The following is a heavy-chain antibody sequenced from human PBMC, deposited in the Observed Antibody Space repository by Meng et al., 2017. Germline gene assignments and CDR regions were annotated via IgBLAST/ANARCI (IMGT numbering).Heavy chain of an antibody. CDR3: ARFQYYYDSSGSKGYFDY. Sequence: GESLTISWASAVFTFSSYAMHCVRQAPGKGIEWVAVISYDGSNKYYADSVKGRFTISRDNSKNTLYLQMNSLRAEDTAVYYCARFQYYYDSSGSKGYFDYWGQGTLVTVSS. V-gene: IGHV3-30*01. CDR1: VFTFSSYA. D-gene: IGHD3-22*01. CDR2: ISYDGSNK. J-gene: IGHJ4*02.